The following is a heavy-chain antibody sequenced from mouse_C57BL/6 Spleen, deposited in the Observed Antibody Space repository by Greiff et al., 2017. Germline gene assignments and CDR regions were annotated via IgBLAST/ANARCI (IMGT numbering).Heavy chain of an antibody. CDR1: GYTFTSYW. J-gene: IGHJ1*03. CDR2: IDPSDSET. CDR3: ARGGGTRYFDV. D-gene: IGHD4-1*01. V-gene: IGHV1-52*01. Sequence: QVQLQQPGAELVRPGSSVKLSCKASGYTFTSYWMHWVKQRPRQGLEWIGNIDPSDSETHYNQKFKDKATLTVDKSSSTAYMQLSSLTSEDSAVYYCARGGGTRYFDVWGTGTTVTVSS.